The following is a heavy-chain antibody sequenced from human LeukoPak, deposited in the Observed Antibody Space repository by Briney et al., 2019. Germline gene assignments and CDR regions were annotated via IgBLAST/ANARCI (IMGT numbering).Heavy chain of an antibody. CDR1: GFTFSSYV. J-gene: IGHJ4*02. CDR3: AKVPQATIFGLLIGVFDF. CDR2: IGGSDGTT. Sequence: GGSLRLSCAASGFTFSSYVMSWVRQAPGKGPEWVSPIGGSDGTTYYADSVKGRFTISRDNSKNTLSLQMNSLRAEDTAVYYCAKVPQATIFGLLIGVFDFWGQGTLVTVSS. V-gene: IGHV3-23*01. D-gene: IGHD3-3*01.